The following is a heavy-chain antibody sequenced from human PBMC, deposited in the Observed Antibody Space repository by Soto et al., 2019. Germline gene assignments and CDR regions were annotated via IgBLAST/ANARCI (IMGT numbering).Heavy chain of an antibody. V-gene: IGHV3-66*01. CDR2: IYSGGST. D-gene: IGHD2-2*02. CDR1: GFTVSSNY. CDR3: ARDYTFDHDAFDI. Sequence: GGSLRLSCAASGFTVSSNYMSWVRQAPGKGLEWVSVIYSGGSTYYADSVKGRFTISRDNSKNTLYLQMNSLRAEDTAVYYCARDYTFDHDAFDIWGQGTMVTVSS. J-gene: IGHJ3*02.